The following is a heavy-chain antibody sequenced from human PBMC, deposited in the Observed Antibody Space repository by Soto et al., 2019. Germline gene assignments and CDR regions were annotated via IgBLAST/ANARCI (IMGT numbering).Heavy chain of an antibody. V-gene: IGHV4-4*02. J-gene: IGHJ4*02. CDR3: ARVDAGDSLDH. Sequence: QVQLQESGPGLVKPSGTLSLTCAVSGGPINYDFWWTWVRQSPGKGLEWIGEIYLSGSPRYNPSLATRVTISVDQSNSQFFLKLNSVTAADTAVYYCARVDAGDSLDHCGQGTLVIVSS. D-gene: IGHD2-21*02. CDR1: GGPINYDFW. CDR2: IYLSGSP.